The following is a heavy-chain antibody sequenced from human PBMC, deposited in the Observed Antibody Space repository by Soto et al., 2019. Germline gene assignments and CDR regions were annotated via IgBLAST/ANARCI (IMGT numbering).Heavy chain of an antibody. Sequence: PGGSLRLSCAASGFTFSSYDMHWVRQATGKGLEWVSAIGTAGDTYYPGSVKGRFTISRENAKNSLYLQMNSLRAGDTAVYYCARAVYRGYSYGPYCYYGMDVWGQGTTVTVSS. CDR2: IGTAGDT. J-gene: IGHJ6*02. V-gene: IGHV3-13*01. D-gene: IGHD5-18*01. CDR3: ARAVYRGYSYGPYCYYGMDV. CDR1: GFTFSSYD.